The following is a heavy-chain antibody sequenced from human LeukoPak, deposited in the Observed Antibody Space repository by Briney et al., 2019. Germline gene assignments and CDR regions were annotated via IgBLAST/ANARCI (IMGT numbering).Heavy chain of an antibody. CDR1: GGSISSSSYY. V-gene: IGHV4-39*07. D-gene: IGHD3-10*01. CDR3: ARGEVVLWFGGNTQYNWFDP. J-gene: IGHJ5*02. Sequence: PSETLSLTCTVSGGSISSSSYYWGWIRQPPGKGLEWIGEINHSGSTNYNPSLKSRVTISVDTSKNQFSLKLSSVTAADTAVYYCARGEVVLWFGGNTQYNWFDPWGQGTLVTVSS. CDR2: INHSGST.